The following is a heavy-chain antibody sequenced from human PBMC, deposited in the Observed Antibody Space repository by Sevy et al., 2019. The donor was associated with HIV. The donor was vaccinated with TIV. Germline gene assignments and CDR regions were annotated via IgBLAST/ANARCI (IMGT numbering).Heavy chain of an antibody. V-gene: IGHV3-15*01. CDR3: TVRITMVRAHRAFDI. CDR2: IKSKTVGGTT. J-gene: IGHJ3*02. D-gene: IGHD3-10*01. CDR1: GFTFSNAW. Sequence: GGSLRLSCAASGFTFSNAWMSWVRQAPGKGLEWVGRIKSKTVGGTTDYAAPVKGRFTISRDDSKNTLYLQMNSLKTGDTAVYYCTVRITMVRAHRAFDIWGQGTMVTVSS.